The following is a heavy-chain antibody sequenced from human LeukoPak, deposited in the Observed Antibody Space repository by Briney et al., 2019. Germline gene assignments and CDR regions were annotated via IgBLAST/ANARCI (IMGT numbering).Heavy chain of an antibody. CDR2: IWLDGSNK. CDR3: ARERTYYYYGMDV. J-gene: IGHJ6*02. V-gene: IGHV3-33*01. Sequence: GGSLTLSCAASAFTFSSYGMQWARQAPGEGLEWVAFIWLDGSNKYYADSVTGRFTISRDNSKNTLYLQMNSLRAEDTTVYYCARERTYYYYGMDVWGQGTTVTVSS. CDR1: AFTFSSYG.